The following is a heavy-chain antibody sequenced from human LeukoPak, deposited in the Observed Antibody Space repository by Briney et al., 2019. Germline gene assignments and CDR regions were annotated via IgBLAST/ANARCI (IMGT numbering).Heavy chain of an antibody. CDR1: GGSFSGYY. J-gene: IGHJ4*02. Sequence: SETLSLTRAVYGGSFSGYYWSWIRQPPGKGLEWIGEINHSGSTNYNPSLKSRVTISVDTSKNQFSLKLSSVTAADTAVYYCARGGVGATRASHYWGQGTLVTVSS. CDR3: ARGGVGATRASHY. V-gene: IGHV4-34*01. CDR2: INHSGST. D-gene: IGHD1-26*01.